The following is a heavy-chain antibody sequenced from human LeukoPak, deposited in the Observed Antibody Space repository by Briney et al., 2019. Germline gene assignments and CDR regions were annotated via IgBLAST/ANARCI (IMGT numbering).Heavy chain of an antibody. Sequence: PSETLSLTCAVSGYSISSGYYWGWIRQPPGKGLEWIGSIYHSGSTYYNPSLKSRVTISVDTSKNQFSLKLSSVTAADTAVYYCARLDSSSWTNVGWDYWGQETLVTVSS. CDR2: IYHSGST. CDR1: GYSISSGYY. CDR3: ARLDSSSWTNVGWDY. D-gene: IGHD6-13*01. J-gene: IGHJ4*02. V-gene: IGHV4-38-2*01.